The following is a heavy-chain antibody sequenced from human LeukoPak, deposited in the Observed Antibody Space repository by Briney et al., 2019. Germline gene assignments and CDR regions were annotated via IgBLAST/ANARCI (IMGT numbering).Heavy chain of an antibody. CDR3: ASSLKLSEAYYFDY. CDR2: ISAYNGNT. V-gene: IGHV1-18*01. CDR1: GYTFTSYG. D-gene: IGHD1-7*01. J-gene: IGHJ4*02. Sequence: SVKVSCKASGYTFTSYGISWVRQAPGQGLEWMGWISAYNGNTNYAQKLQGRVSMTTDTSTSTAYMELRSLRSDDTAVYYCASSLKLSEAYYFDYWGQGTLVTVSS.